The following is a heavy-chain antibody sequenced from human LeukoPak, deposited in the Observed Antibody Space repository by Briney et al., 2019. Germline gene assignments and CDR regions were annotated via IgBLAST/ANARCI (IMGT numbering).Heavy chain of an antibody. J-gene: IGHJ4*02. CDR3: VRAGYYYDSSGYCFDY. D-gene: IGHD3-22*01. Sequence: SVKVSCKASGGTFSSYAISWVRQAPGQGLEWMGGIIPIFGTANYAQKFQGRVTITTDESTSTAYMELSSLRSEDTAVYYCVRAGYYYDSSGYCFDYWGQGTLVTVSS. CDR1: GGTFSSYA. CDR2: IIPIFGTA. V-gene: IGHV1-69*05.